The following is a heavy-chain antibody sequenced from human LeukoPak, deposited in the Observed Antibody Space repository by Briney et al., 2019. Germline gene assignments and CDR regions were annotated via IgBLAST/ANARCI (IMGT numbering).Heavy chain of an antibody. J-gene: IGHJ6*02. CDR3: ARGNSGIAAAAFYGMDV. V-gene: IGHV1-69*13. D-gene: IGHD6-13*01. Sequence: GASVKVSCKASGYTFTSYGISWVRQAPGQGLEWMGGIIPIFGTANYAQKFQGRVTITADESTSTAYMELSSLRSEDTAVYYCARGNSGIAAAAFYGMDVWGQGTTVTVSS. CDR2: IIPIFGTA. CDR1: GYTFTSYG.